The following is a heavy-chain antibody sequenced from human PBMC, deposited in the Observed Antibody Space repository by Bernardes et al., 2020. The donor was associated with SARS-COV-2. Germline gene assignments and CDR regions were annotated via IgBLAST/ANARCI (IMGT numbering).Heavy chain of an antibody. CDR2: IYHSGTS. J-gene: IGHJ5*02. CDR3: ARDVDVSSRGRFDP. V-gene: IGHV4-4*02. CDR1: GGSISSSNW. D-gene: IGHD6-6*01. Sequence: SETLSLTCTVSGGSISSSNWWSWVRQTPERGLEWIGEIYHSGTSYYNPSLQCRVTISMGASKNQYSLSLTSVTAADTAIYFCARDVDVSSRGRFDPWGQGILVTVSS.